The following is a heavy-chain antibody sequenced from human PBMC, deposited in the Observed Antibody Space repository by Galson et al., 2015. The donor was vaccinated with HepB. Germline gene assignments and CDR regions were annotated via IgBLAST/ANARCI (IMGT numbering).Heavy chain of an antibody. V-gene: IGHV1-3*01. CDR3: ARFCVRSTSCYTDAFDI. Sequence: SVKVSCKASGYTFTSYAMHWVRQAPGQRLEWMGWINAGNGNTKYSQKFQGRVTITRDTSASTAYMELSSLRSEDTAVYYCARFCVRSTSCYTDAFDIWGQGTMVTVPS. D-gene: IGHD2-2*02. CDR2: INAGNGNT. J-gene: IGHJ3*02. CDR1: GYTFTSYA.